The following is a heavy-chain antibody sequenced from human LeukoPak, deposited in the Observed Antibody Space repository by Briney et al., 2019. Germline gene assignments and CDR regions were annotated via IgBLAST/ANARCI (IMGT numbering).Heavy chain of an antibody. J-gene: IGHJ4*02. V-gene: IGHV4-34*01. D-gene: IGHD6-19*01. CDR1: GGSFSGYY. Sequence: SETLSLTCAVYGGSFSGYYWSWIRQPPGKGLEWIGQINHSGSTNYNPSLKSRVTISVDTTKNQFSLKVSSVTAADTAVYYCARGLLSGIAVAGSDYFDYWGQGTLVTVSS. CDR3: ARGLLSGIAVAGSDYFDY. CDR2: INHSGST.